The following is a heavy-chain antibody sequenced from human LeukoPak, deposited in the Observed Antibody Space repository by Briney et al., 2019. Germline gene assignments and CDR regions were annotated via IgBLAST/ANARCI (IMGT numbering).Heavy chain of an antibody. CDR2: ISYDGSNK. CDR3: AREPIAAAGTVWDY. Sequence: QPGRSLRLSCAASGFTFSSYAMHWVRQAPGKGLEWVAVISYDGSNKYYADSVKGRFTISRDNSKDTLYLQMNSLRAEDTAVYYCAREPIAAAGTVWDYWGQGTLVTVSS. J-gene: IGHJ4*02. D-gene: IGHD6-13*01. CDR1: GFTFSSYA. V-gene: IGHV3-30-3*01.